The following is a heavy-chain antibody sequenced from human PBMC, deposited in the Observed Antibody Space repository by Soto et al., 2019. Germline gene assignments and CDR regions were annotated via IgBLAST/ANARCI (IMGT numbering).Heavy chain of an antibody. CDR3: AKRLSPLVRVLIEAFAY. CDR2: INWNGGTT. V-gene: IGHV3-20*04. J-gene: IGHJ4*02. Sequence: EVQLVESGGGVVRPGGSLRLSCVASGFTFDDYGMSWVRQVPGKGLEWVSGINWNGGTTHYADSVKGRFTISRDNARNPLYLQMNSLRAEDTALYYCAKRLSPLVRVLIEAFAYWGQGPLVTVSS. D-gene: IGHD3-10*02. CDR1: GFTFDDYG.